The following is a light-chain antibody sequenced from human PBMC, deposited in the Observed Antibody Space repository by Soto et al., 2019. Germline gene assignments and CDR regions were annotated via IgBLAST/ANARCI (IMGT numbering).Light chain of an antibody. V-gene: IGLV2-14*01. Sequence: QSALTQPASVSGSPGRSITISCTGTSSDVGGYDYVSWYQHHPGKAPKLIIYAVSNRPSGVSNRFSGSKSGNTASLTVSGLQAEDEADYYCSSYTSTTTLVIFGGGTQLTVL. CDR1: SSDVGGYDY. CDR3: SSYTSTTTLVI. J-gene: IGLJ2*01. CDR2: AVS.